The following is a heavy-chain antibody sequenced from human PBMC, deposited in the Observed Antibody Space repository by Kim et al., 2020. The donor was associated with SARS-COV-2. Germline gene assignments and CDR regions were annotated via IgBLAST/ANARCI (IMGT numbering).Heavy chain of an antibody. CDR2: ISYDGSNK. V-gene: IGHV3-30*18. CDR3: AKDLYWAYFDY. CDR1: GFTFSSYG. D-gene: IGHD2-8*02. J-gene: IGHJ4*02. Sequence: GGSLRLSCAASGFTFSSYGMHWVRQAPGKGLEWVAVISYDGSNKYYADSVKGRFTISRDNSKNTLYLQMNSLRAEDTAVYYCAKDLYWAYFDYWGQGTLVTVSS.